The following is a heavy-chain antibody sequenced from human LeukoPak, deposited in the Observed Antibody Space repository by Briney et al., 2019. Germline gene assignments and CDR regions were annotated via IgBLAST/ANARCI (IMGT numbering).Heavy chain of an antibody. Sequence: GGSLRLSCAASGFTFSNAWMSWVRQAPGKGLEWVGRVKSKTDGGTTDYAAPVKGRFTISRDDSKNTLYLQMNSLKTEDTPVYYCTTVNDFWSGYQYNWGQGTLVTVSS. CDR3: TTVNDFWSGYQYN. CDR1: GFTFSNAW. V-gene: IGHV3-15*01. J-gene: IGHJ4*02. CDR2: VKSKTDGGTT. D-gene: IGHD3-3*01.